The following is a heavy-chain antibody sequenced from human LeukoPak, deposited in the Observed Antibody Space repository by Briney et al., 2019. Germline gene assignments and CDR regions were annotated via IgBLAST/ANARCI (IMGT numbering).Heavy chain of an antibody. CDR3: ARDRGIRDVVVVAATLTN. CDR2: INPNSGGT. Sequence: GASVKVSCKASGYTFAGYYMHWVRQAPGQGLEWMGWINPNSGGTNYAQKFQGRVTMTRDTSISTAYMELSGLRSDDTAVYYCARDRGIRDVVVVAATLTNWGQGTLVTVSS. CDR1: GYTFAGYY. V-gene: IGHV1-2*02. D-gene: IGHD2-15*01. J-gene: IGHJ4*02.